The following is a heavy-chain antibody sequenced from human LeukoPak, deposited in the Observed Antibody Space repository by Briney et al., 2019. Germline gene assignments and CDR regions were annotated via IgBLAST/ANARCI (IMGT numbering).Heavy chain of an antibody. CDR2: ISSSATYI. J-gene: IGHJ6*02. CDR1: GFTFSDYN. D-gene: IGHD2-2*01. V-gene: IGHV3-21*06. Sequence: GGSLRLSCAASGFTFSDYNMNWVRQAPGKGLEWVSSISSSATYIYYADSVKGRFTISRDNAKTSLSLQMNSLRAEDTAVYYCARILVVPAANYYFSYGMDVWGQGTTVTVSS. CDR3: ARILVVPAANYYFSYGMDV.